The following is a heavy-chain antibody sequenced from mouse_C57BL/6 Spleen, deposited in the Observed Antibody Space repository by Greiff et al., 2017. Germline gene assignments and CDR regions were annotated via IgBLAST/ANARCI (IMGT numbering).Heavy chain of an antibody. D-gene: IGHD2-3*01. J-gene: IGHJ4*01. V-gene: IGHV1-69*01. CDR3: ASGYSRGAMDY. Sequence: QVQLQQPGAELVMPGASVKLSCKASGYTFTSYWMHWVKQRPGQGLEWIGEFDPSDSYTNYNQKFKGKSTLTVDKSSSTAYMQLSRLPSEDSAVYYCASGYSRGAMDYWGQGTSVTVSS. CDR2: FDPSDSYT. CDR1: GYTFTSYW.